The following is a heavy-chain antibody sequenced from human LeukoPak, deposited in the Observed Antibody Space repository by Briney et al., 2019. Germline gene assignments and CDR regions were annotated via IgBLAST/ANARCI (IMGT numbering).Heavy chain of an antibody. CDR3: ARDRLIAAASYNWFDP. J-gene: IGHJ5*02. V-gene: IGHV4-4*07. Sequence: PSETLSLTCTVSGGSISSYYWSWIRQPAGKGLEWIGRIYTSGSTNYNPSLKSRVTMSVDTSKNQFSLKLSSVPAEDTAVYYCARDRLIAAASYNWFDPWGQGTLVTVSS. D-gene: IGHD6-13*01. CDR2: IYTSGST. CDR1: GGSISSYY.